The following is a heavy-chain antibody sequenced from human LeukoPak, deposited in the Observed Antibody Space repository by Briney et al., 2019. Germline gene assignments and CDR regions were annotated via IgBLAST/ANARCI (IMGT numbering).Heavy chain of an antibody. CDR2: MSRSGGST. V-gene: IGHV3-23*01. D-gene: IGHD6-13*01. Sequence: GGSLRLSCATSGFAVSSNYMSWVRQAPGKGLEWVSTMSRSGGSTYYADSVKGRFTIARDNSKTTLYLQMNSLRAADTAIYYCAKYRGAVISNWYLDSWGQGTLVTVSS. CDR3: AKYRGAVISNWYLDS. CDR1: GFAVSSNY. J-gene: IGHJ4*02.